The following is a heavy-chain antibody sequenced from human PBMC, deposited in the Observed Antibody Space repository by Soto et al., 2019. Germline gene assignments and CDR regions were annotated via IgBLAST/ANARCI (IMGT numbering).Heavy chain of an antibody. CDR1: GGTFSSYA. Sequence: GASVKVSFKASGGTFSSYAISWVRQAPGQGLEWMGGIIPIFGTANYAQKFQGRVTITADESTSTAYMELSSLRSEDTAVYYCARELGYCSSTSCPTDAFDIWGQGTMVTVSS. CDR3: ARELGYCSSTSCPTDAFDI. D-gene: IGHD2-2*01. J-gene: IGHJ3*02. V-gene: IGHV1-69*13. CDR2: IIPIFGTA.